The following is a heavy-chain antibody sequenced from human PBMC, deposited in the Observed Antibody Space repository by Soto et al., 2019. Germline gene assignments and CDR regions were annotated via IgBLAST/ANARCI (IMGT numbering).Heavy chain of an antibody. CDR1: GFNFTSSA. Sequence: GASVKVSCKASGFNFTSSAVQWVRQARGQRLELIGWIVVGSGNTNYAQKFQGRVTITRDMSTSTAYMELSSLRSEDTAVYYCAAALHDYGDYVGFYFDYWGQGTLVTVSS. D-gene: IGHD4-17*01. V-gene: IGHV1-58*01. CDR2: IVVGSGNT. CDR3: AAALHDYGDYVGFYFDY. J-gene: IGHJ4*02.